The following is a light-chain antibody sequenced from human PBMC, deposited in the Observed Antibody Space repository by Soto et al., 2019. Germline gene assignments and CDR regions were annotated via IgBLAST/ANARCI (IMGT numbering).Light chain of an antibody. CDR1: NSDVGGYNY. J-gene: IGLJ3*02. V-gene: IGLV2-14*01. Sequence: QSALTQPASVSGSPGPSIAISCTGTNSDVGGYNYVSWYQHHPGKAPKLMIYEASNRLSGVSNRFSGSKSGNTASLPISGLQAEDEADYYCRSYTASTTWVFGGGTKVTVL. CDR3: RSYTASTTWV. CDR2: EAS.